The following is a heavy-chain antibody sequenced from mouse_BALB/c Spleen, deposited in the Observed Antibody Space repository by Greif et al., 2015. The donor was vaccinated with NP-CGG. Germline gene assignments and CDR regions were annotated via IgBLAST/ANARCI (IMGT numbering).Heavy chain of an antibody. V-gene: IGHV5-12-1*01. Sequence: EVHLVESGGGLVKPGGSLKLSCAASGFAFSSYDMSWVRQTPEKRLEWVAYISSGGGSTYYPDTVKGRFTISRDNAKNTLYLQMSSLKSEDTAMYYCARHPIYYDYDHYAMDYWGQGTSVTVSS. CDR1: GFAFSSYD. D-gene: IGHD2-4*01. J-gene: IGHJ4*01. CDR3: ARHPIYYDYDHYAMDY. CDR2: ISSGGGST.